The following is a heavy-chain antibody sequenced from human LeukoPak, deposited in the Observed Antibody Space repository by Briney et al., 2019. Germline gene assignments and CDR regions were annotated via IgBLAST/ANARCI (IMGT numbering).Heavy chain of an antibody. CDR2: INKDGTEK. V-gene: IGHV3-7*01. CDR1: GFTFSDYG. D-gene: IGHD2-8*02. Sequence: GGSLRLSCEASGFTFSDYGMNWVRRPPGKGLEWVANINKDGTEKEYVDSVKGRFSIFRDNAKNSVFLQMNSLRAEDTAVYYCAIFAGAVPGNLLLWGKGTTVIVSA. J-gene: IGHJ6*04. CDR3: AIFAGAVPGNLLL.